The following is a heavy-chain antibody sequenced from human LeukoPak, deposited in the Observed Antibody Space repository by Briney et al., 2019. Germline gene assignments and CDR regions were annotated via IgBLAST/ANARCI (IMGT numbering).Heavy chain of an antibody. Sequence: PSETLSLTCTVSGGSISSYYWSWIRQPPGKGLEWIGYIYYSGSTNCNPSLKSRVTISVDTSKNQFSLKLSSVTAADTAVCYCAVRMLNPFHGAFDIWGQGTMATVSS. CDR3: AVRMLNPFHGAFDI. J-gene: IGHJ3*02. CDR1: GGSISSYY. D-gene: IGHD2-8*01. CDR2: IYYSGST. V-gene: IGHV4-59*01.